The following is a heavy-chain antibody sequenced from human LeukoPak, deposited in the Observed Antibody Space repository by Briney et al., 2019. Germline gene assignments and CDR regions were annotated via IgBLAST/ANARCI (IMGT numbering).Heavy chain of an antibody. CDR3: AGGYSSSSQYVY. CDR2: IYYSGST. CDR1: GGSISSHY. J-gene: IGHJ4*02. D-gene: IGHD6-6*01. Sequence: SETLSLTCTVSGGSISSHYWSWIRQPPGKGLEWIGYIYYSGSTNYNPSLKGRVTISVDTSKNQFSLKLSSVTAADTAVYYCAGGYSSSSQYVYWGQGTLVTVSS. V-gene: IGHV4-59*11.